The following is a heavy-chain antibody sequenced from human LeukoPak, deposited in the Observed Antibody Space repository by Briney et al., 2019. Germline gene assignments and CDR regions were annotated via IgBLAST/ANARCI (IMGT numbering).Heavy chain of an antibody. V-gene: IGHV1-69*04. CDR3: ARDAPEQQHGDY. D-gene: IGHD6-13*01. CDR2: IIPILGIA. J-gene: IGHJ4*02. CDR1: VGTFSSYA. Sequence: ASVKVSCKASVGTFSSYAISWVRQAPGQGLEWMGRIIPILGIANYAQKFQGRVTITADKSTSTAYMELSRLRSDDTAVYYCARDAPEQQHGDYWGQGTLVTVSS.